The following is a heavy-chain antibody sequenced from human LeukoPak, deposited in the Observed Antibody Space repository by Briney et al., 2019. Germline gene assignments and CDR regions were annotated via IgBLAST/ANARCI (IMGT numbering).Heavy chain of an antibody. CDR1: GXTFSSYA. D-gene: IGHD6-13*01. CDR3: ARDRGIAAAGTLGY. V-gene: IGHV3-30-3*01. J-gene: IGHJ4*02. CDR2: ISYDGSNK. Sequence: GRSLRLSCAASGXTFSSYAMHWVRQAPGKGLEWVAVISYDGSNKYYADSVKGRFTISRDNSKNTLYLQMNSLRAEDTAVYYCARDRGIAAAGTLGYWGQGTLVTVSS.